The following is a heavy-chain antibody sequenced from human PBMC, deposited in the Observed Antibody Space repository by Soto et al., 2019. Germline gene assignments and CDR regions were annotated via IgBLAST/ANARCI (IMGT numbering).Heavy chain of an antibody. CDR3: ARGLGTNGLDV. CDR1: GYKFTTYG. CDR2: ISTYNGNT. V-gene: IGHV1-18*04. J-gene: IGHJ6*02. D-gene: IGHD7-27*01. Sequence: QVQLLQSGAEVKKPGASVKVSCKASGYKFTTYGITWVRQAPGQGLEWLGGISTYNGNTDYAQNLQDRVTMTTETSTSTAYLEARSLTSDDTAVYFCARGLGTNGLDVWGQGTTVTVSS.